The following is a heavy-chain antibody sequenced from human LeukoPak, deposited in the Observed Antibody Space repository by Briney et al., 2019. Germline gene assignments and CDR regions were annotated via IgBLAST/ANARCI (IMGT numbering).Heavy chain of an antibody. J-gene: IGHJ4*02. D-gene: IGHD2-2*01. V-gene: IGHV3-23*01. CDR1: GFTFSTYA. CDR3: AKAACTTSCYYNC. Sequence: PGGSLRLSCAASGFTFSTYAMSRVRQAPGKGLEWVSAISGTDGSTYYADSVKGRFTISRDNSKNTLYLQMNSLRAEDTAVYYCAKAACTTSCYYNCWGQGTLVTVSS. CDR2: ISGTDGST.